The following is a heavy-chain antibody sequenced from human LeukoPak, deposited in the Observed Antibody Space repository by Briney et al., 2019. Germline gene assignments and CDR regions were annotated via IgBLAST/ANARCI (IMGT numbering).Heavy chain of an antibody. CDR1: GGSFSGYY. D-gene: IGHD5-18*01. CDR3: ARGVYTAMVTDGYYYYYMDV. V-gene: IGHV4-34*01. J-gene: IGHJ6*03. Sequence: SETLSLTCAVYGGSFSGYYWSWIRQPPGKGLEWIGEINHSGSTNYNPSLKSRVAISVDTSKNQFSLKLSSVTAADTAVYYCARGVYTAMVTDGYYYYYMDVWGKGTTVTVSS. CDR2: INHSGST.